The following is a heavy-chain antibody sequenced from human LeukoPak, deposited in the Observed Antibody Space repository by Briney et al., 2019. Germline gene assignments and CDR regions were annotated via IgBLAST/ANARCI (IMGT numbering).Heavy chain of an antibody. D-gene: IGHD3-9*01. Sequence: PGGSLRLSCAGSGFTFRSYWMHWVRQAPGKGLEWVANIKQDGSEKYYVDSVKGRFTISRDNANDSVYLQINSLRAEDTAVYYCARRYFDWFLGAGGSLDIWGQGTMVTVSS. V-gene: IGHV3-7*01. CDR1: GFTFRSYW. J-gene: IGHJ3*02. CDR2: IKQDGSEK. CDR3: ARRYFDWFLGAGGSLDI.